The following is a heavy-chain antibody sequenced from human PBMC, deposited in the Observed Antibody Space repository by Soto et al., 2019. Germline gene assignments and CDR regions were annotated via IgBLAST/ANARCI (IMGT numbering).Heavy chain of an antibody. CDR2: IYSSGST. CDR1: GGSVSSGSYY. Sequence: SETLSLTCTVSGGSVSSGSYYWSWIRQPPGKGLEWIGYIYSSGSTNYNPSLKSRVTISADTSKNQFSLKLSPVTAEDTAVYYCARVHGVAGIDYWGQGTLVTVSS. J-gene: IGHJ4*02. D-gene: IGHD6-19*01. V-gene: IGHV4-61*01. CDR3: ARVHGVAGIDY.